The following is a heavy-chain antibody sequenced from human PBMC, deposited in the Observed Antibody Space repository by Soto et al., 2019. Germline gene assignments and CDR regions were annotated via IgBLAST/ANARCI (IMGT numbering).Heavy chain of an antibody. D-gene: IGHD3-16*01. CDR3: GKDLTGGAH. CDR1: GFTFGHYS. J-gene: IGHJ4*02. V-gene: IGHV3-23*01. Sequence: EVHLLQSGGGLVQPGGSLRLSCAASGFTFGHYSMSWVRQAPGRGLEWVAGVSTGGDTTYYADMVRGRFPVSRDNSKNMLLLQMDSLRVDDTAVYYCGKDLTGGAHWGQGALVTVSS. CDR2: VSTGGDTT.